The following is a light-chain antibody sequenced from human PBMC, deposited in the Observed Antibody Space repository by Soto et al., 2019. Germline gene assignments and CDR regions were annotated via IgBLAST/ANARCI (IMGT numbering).Light chain of an antibody. CDR1: QSISSSS. CDR2: AAS. J-gene: IGKJ4*01. CDR3: QQFGTSPLT. Sequence: EIVLAQSPGTLSLSPGERATLSCRASQSISSSSLAWYQQKPGQAPRLVIYAASNRATGIPNRFSGSGSGTDFTLTISRLEPEDFAVYYCQQFGTSPLTFGGGTTLEI. V-gene: IGKV3-20*01.